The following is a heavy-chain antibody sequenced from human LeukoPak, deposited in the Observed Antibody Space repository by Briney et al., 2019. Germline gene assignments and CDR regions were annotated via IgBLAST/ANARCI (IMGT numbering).Heavy chain of an antibody. CDR3: ARDYCGGDCFPDS. CDR1: GYTFSGFL. V-gene: IGHV1-2*06. CDR2: INPNSGGT. D-gene: IGHD2-21*02. J-gene: IGHJ4*02. Sequence: ASVKVSCKASGYTFSGFLMHWVRQAPGQGLEWMGRINPNSGGTNYAQKFQGRVTMTRDTSISTAYMELSRLRSDDTAVYYCARDYCGGDCFPDSWGQGTLVTASS.